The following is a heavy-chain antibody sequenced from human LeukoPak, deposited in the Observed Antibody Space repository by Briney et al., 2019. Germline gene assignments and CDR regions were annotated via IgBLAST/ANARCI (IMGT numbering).Heavy chain of an antibody. CDR1: GYTFTGFY. Sequence: ASVKVSCKASGYTFTGFYIHWVRQVPGQGLDWMGWINPKSGGTSSAQKFQGRVTMTRDTSISTAYMELSSLKSDDTAIYYCARSIVGATPIDYWGQGTLVTVSS. D-gene: IGHD1-26*01. CDR2: INPKSGGT. CDR3: ARSIVGATPIDY. V-gene: IGHV1-2*02. J-gene: IGHJ4*02.